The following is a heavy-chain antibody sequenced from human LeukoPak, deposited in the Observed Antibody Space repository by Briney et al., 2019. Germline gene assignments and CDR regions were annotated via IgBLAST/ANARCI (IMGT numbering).Heavy chain of an antibody. D-gene: IGHD1-26*01. Sequence: GGSLRLSCAASGFTFSSYAMHWVRQAPGKGLEWVAVISYDGSNKYYADSVKGRFTISRDNSKNTLYLKMNSLRAEDTAVYYCARDVAAGGSYYDGYFQHWGQGTLVTVSS. CDR2: ISYDGSNK. CDR1: GFTFSSYA. V-gene: IGHV3-30*04. CDR3: ARDVAAGGSYYDGYFQH. J-gene: IGHJ1*01.